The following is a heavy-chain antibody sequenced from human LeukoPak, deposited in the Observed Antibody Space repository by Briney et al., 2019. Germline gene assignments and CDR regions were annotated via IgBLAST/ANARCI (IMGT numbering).Heavy chain of an antibody. Sequence: SETLSLTCAVYGGSFSGYCWSWVRQPPGKGLEWIGEINHSGSTNYNPSLKSRVTISVDTSKNQFSLKLSSVTAADTAVYYCARGAPSSDGDYDLTLTFDYWGQGTLVTVSS. CDR3: ARGAPSSDGDYDLTLTFDY. J-gene: IGHJ4*02. V-gene: IGHV4-34*01. CDR1: GGSFSGYC. CDR2: INHSGST. D-gene: IGHD4-17*01.